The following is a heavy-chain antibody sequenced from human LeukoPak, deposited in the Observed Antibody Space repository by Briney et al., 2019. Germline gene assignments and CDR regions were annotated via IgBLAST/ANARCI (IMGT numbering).Heavy chain of an antibody. CDR1: GYTFTSYW. CDR2: VITNNGDT. J-gene: IGHJ4*02. V-gene: IGHV1-2*07. D-gene: IGHD1-26*01. CDR3: ARGGPSHGFDY. Sequence: ASVKVSCKASGYTFTSYWMHWVRQAPGQELEWMGWVITNNGDTKYAHKYQGRVTMTRDTSINTVYMELSMVTSDDTAMYYCARGGPSHGFDYWGQGILVTVSS.